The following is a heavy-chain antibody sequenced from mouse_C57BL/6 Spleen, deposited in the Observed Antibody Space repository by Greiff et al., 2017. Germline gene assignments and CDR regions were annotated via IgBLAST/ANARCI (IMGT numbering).Heavy chain of an antibody. V-gene: IGHV5-4*01. Sequence: EVKLMESGGGLVKPGGSLKLSCAASGFTFSSYAMSWVRQTPEKRLEWVATISDGGSYTYYPDNIEGRFTISRDNAKNNLYLQMSHLKSEDTAMYYCARDRAPWTGGDYWGQGTTLTGAS. CDR1: GFTFSSYA. D-gene: IGHD3-3*01. J-gene: IGHJ2*01. CDR3: ARDRAPWTGGDY. CDR2: ISDGGSYT.